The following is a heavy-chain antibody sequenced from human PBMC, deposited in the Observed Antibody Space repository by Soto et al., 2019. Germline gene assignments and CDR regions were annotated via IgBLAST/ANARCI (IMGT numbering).Heavy chain of an antibody. CDR2: ISYDGSNK. D-gene: IGHD3-3*01. Sequence: PGGSLRLSCAASGFTLSSYAMHWVRQAPGKGLEWVAVISYDGSNKYYADSVKGRFTISRDNSKNTLYLQMNSLRAEDTAVYYCARGGIFGVVIRAYFDYWGQGTLVTVSS. J-gene: IGHJ4*02. V-gene: IGHV3-30-3*01. CDR3: ARGGIFGVVIRAYFDY. CDR1: GFTLSSYA.